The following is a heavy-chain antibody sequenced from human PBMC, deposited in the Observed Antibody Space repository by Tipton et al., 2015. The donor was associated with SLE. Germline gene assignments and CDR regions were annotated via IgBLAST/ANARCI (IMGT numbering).Heavy chain of an antibody. CDR2: IKNRPNRYTT. CDR3: TDLTTRRGGDY. V-gene: IGHV3-72*01. CDR1: GFTFSDHY. D-gene: IGHD4-17*01. Sequence: VQLVQSGGGLVQPGGSLRLSCAASGFTFSDHYMDWVHPVPGKGLEWVGRIKNRPNRYTTDYAASVQGRFTISRDDSKNSLYLQMNSLKVEDTAIYYCTDLTTRRGGDYWGQGTLVTVSS. J-gene: IGHJ4*02.